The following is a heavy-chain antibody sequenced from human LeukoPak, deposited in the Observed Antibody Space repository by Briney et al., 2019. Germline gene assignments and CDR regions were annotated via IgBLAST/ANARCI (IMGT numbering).Heavy chain of an antibody. CDR3: AKLNGYSSGWYGHEIEFYFDY. J-gene: IGHJ4*02. Sequence: KXLEXXAVIWYDGSNKYYADSVKGRFTISRDNSKNTLYLQMNCLRAEDTAVYYCAKLNGYSSGWYGHEIEFYFDYWGQGTLVTVSS. V-gene: IGHV3-33*06. D-gene: IGHD6-19*01. CDR2: IWYDGSNK.